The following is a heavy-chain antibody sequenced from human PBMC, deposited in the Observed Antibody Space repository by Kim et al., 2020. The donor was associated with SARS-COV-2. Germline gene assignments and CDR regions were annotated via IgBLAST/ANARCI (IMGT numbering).Heavy chain of an antibody. J-gene: IGHJ5*02. Sequence: SETLSLTCTVSGGSISSGDYYWSWIRQPPGQGLEGIGYIYYSGSTYYNPSLESRITISVDKNKTQFSLKLSTVTAADMAVYYCARGYRNWFDPWGQGTLVTVSS. CDR3: ARGYRNWFDP. CDR1: GGSISSGDYY. V-gene: IGHV4-30-4*01. D-gene: IGHD1-1*01. CDR2: IYYSGST.